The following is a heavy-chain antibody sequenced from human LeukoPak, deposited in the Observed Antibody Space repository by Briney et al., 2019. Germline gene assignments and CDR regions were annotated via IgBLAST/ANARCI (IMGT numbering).Heavy chain of an antibody. CDR2: ISWNSGSI. CDR3: AKVRVKIEVDEGLDI. Sequence: GGSLRLSCAASGFTFDDYAMHWVRQAPGKGLEWVSGISWNSGSIDYADSVKGRFTISRDNAKNSLYLQMNSLRAEDMALYYCAKVRVKIEVDEGLDIWGQGTMVTVSS. J-gene: IGHJ3*02. CDR1: GFTFDDYA. D-gene: IGHD2-21*01. V-gene: IGHV3-9*03.